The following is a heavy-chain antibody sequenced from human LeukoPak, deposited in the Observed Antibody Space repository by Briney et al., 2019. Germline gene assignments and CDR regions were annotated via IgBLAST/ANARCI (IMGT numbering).Heavy chain of an antibody. V-gene: IGHV4-61*02. CDR2: IYTSGST. J-gene: IGHJ4*02. CDR3: ARERRDGSGSFIDY. Sequence: SETLSLTCTVSGASISSGEYYWSWIRQPAGKGLEWIGRIYTSGSTNYNPSLKSRVTMSVDTSKNQFSLKLSSVTAADTAVYYCARERRDGSGSFIDYWGQGTLVTVSS. CDR1: GASISSGEYY. D-gene: IGHD3-10*01.